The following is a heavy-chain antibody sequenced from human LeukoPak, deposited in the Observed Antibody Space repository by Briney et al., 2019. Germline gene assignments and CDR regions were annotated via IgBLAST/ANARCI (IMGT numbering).Heavy chain of an antibody. CDR1: GFTFSSYA. Sequence: GGSLRLSCAASGFTFSSYAMHWVRQAPGKGLEWVAVISYDGSNKYYADSVKGRFTISRDNSKNTLYLQMNSLRAEDTAVYYCARVRDVGYYDSSGYLSHFDYWGQGTLVTVSS. J-gene: IGHJ4*02. CDR3: ARVRDVGYYDSSGYLSHFDY. V-gene: IGHV3-30-3*01. CDR2: ISYDGSNK. D-gene: IGHD3-22*01.